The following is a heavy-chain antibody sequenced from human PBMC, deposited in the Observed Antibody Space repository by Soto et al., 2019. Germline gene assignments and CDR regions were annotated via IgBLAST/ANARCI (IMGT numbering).Heavy chain of an antibody. CDR2: ISGSGGST. CDR1: GFTYSTYT. V-gene: IGHV3-23*01. J-gene: IGHJ4*02. D-gene: IGHD6-13*01. Sequence: GGSLRLSCAASGFTYSTYTMNWVRQAPGKGLEWVSTISGSGGSTYYADSVKGRLTISRDNSKNTLYLQMNSLRAEDTAVYYCAKDQGSSWYEIDYWGRGTLVTVSS. CDR3: AKDQGSSWYEIDY.